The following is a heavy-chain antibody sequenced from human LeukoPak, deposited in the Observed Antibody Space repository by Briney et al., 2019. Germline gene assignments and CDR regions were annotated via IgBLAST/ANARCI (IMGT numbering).Heavy chain of an antibody. Sequence: GGSLRLSCAASGFTFSSYWMSWVRQAPGKGLEWVANIKQDGSEKYYVDSVKGRFTISRDNAKNSLYLQMNSLRAEDTAVYYCARAPGGYFDAFDIWGQGTMVTVSS. V-gene: IGHV3-7*01. CDR2: IKQDGSEK. J-gene: IGHJ3*02. D-gene: IGHD1-1*01. CDR1: GFTFSSYW. CDR3: ARAPGGYFDAFDI.